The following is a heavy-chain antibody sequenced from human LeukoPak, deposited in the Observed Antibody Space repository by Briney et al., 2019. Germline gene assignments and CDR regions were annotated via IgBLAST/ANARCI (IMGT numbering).Heavy chain of an antibody. D-gene: IGHD3-22*01. J-gene: IGHJ4*02. CDR3: ARVYYYDSSGYSYYFDY. Sequence: PGGSLRLSCAPSGFTFSSDWMSWVCQAPGKGLEWVANIKQVGSEKYYVDSVKGRFTISRDNAKNSLYLQMNRLRAEDTAVYYCARVYYYDSSGYSYYFDYWGQGTLVTVSS. CDR1: GFTFSSDW. V-gene: IGHV3-7*04. CDR2: IKQVGSEK.